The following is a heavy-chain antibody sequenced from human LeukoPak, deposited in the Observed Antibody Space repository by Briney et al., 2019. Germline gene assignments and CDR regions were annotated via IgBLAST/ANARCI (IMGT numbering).Heavy chain of an antibody. Sequence: GGSLRLSCTASGFTFGDYAMSWVRQVPGKGLEWVGFIRSKAYGGTTEYAASVKGRFTISRDDSKSIAYLQMNSLKTEDTAVYYCARGGNSYGSYDYWGQGTLVTVSS. D-gene: IGHD5-18*01. CDR1: GFTFGDYA. CDR3: ARGGNSYGSYDY. CDR2: IRSKAYGGTT. V-gene: IGHV3-49*04. J-gene: IGHJ4*02.